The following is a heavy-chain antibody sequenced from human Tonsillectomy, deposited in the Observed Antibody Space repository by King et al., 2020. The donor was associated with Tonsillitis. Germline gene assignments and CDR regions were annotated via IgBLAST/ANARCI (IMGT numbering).Heavy chain of an antibody. V-gene: IGHV4-39*07. J-gene: IGHJ4*02. CDR2: IYYSGST. Sequence: QLQESGPGLVKPSETLSLTCTVSGGSISSSSYYWGWIRQPPGKGLEWIGSIYYSGSTYYNPSLKSRVTISVDTSKNQFSLKLSSVTAADTAVYYCAILVGATSIFDYWAREPWSPSPQ. D-gene: IGHD1-26*01. CDR1: GGSISSSSYY. CDR3: AILVGATSIFDY.